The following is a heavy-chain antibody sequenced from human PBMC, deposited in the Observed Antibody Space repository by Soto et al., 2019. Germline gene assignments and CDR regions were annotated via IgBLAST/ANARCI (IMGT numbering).Heavy chain of an antibody. V-gene: IGHV1-2*04. Sequence: ASVKVSCKASGYTFTGYFMHWVRQAPGQGLEWMGWINPNSGGTNYAQKFQGWVTMTRDTSLSTAYMELTTLTSDDTAVYYCARDLKTTVTKNYYSYGMDVWGQGTTVTV. CDR2: INPNSGGT. CDR1: GYTFTGYF. CDR3: ARDLKTTVTKNYYSYGMDV. J-gene: IGHJ6*02. D-gene: IGHD4-17*01.